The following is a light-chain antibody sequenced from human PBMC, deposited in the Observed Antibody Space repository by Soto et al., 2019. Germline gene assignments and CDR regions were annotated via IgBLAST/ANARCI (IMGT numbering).Light chain of an antibody. CDR2: EVT. V-gene: IGLV2-14*01. CDR3: STYTGTNTVV. J-gene: IGLJ2*01. CDR1: SSDVGDYNY. Sequence: QSALTQPASVSGSPGQSITISCTGTSSDVGDYNYVSWYQQHPGKAPKLIIYEVTNRPSGVSSRFSASKSGSTASLTISGLQAEDEADYYCSTYTGTNTVVFGGGTKLTVL.